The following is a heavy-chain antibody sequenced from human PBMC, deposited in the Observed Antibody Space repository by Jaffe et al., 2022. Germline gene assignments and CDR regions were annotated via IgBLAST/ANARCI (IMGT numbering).Heavy chain of an antibody. V-gene: IGHV4-38-2*01. Sequence: QVQLQESGPGLVKPSETLSLTCAVSGYSISSGYYWGWIRQPPGKGLEWIGSIYHSGSTYYNPSLKSRVTISVDTSKNQFSLKLSSVTAADTAVYYCARHGTYYYDSSGYYGKMVANYFDYWGQGTLVTVSS. CDR1: GYSISSGYY. D-gene: IGHD3-22*01. CDR3: ARHGTYYYDSSGYYGKMVANYFDY. CDR2: IYHSGST. J-gene: IGHJ4*02.